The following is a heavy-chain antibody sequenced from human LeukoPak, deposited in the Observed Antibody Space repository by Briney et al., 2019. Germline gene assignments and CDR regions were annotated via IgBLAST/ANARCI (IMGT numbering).Heavy chain of an antibody. CDR2: IFGSGGST. CDR1: GFTFSSYA. D-gene: IGHD6-19*01. CDR3: AKTTTGYSSGRFPGWPVDY. J-gene: IGHJ4*02. Sequence: GGSLRLSCAASGFTFSSYAMYWVRQAPGKGPEWVSGIFGSGGSTHYADSVKGRFTISRDNSKNTVYLQMNSLRAEDTAVYYCAKTTTGYSSGRFPGWPVDYWGQGTLVTVSS. V-gene: IGHV3-23*01.